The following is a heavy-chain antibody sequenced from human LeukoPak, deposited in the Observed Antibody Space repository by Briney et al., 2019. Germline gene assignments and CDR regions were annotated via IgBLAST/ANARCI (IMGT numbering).Heavy chain of an antibody. V-gene: IGHV4-30-4*08. CDR1: GGSISSGDYY. CDR2: MYYTGST. J-gene: IGHJ4*02. D-gene: IGHD5-18*01. CDR3: AKHLYRYAYFDY. Sequence: SQTLSLTCTVSGGSISSGDYYWRWVRQPPGKGLEWIGYMYYTGSTYYNPSLKSRVTISVDTSKNQISLKLSEVTAAYSSVNQCAKHLYRYAYFDYWGQGTLVTVSS.